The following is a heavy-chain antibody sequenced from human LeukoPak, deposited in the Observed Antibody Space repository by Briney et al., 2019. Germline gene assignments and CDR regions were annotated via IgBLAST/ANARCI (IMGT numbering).Heavy chain of an antibody. Sequence: VGSLRLSCAASGFTFSSYAMSWVRQAPGKGLEWVSGISGSGDTPYYADSVKGRFTISRDNSKNTLYLQMNSLRAEDTALYYCTKDRGGGYGSGSPHEYWGQGTLVTVSS. CDR2: ISGSGDTP. D-gene: IGHD3-10*01. CDR1: GFTFSSYA. J-gene: IGHJ4*02. CDR3: TKDRGGGYGSGSPHEY. V-gene: IGHV3-23*01.